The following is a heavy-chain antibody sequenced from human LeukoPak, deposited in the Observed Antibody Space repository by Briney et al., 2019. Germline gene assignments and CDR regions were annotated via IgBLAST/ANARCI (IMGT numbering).Heavy chain of an antibody. D-gene: IGHD3-22*01. CDR1: GITLSNYG. CDR2: ISGSGGGT. Sequence: GGSLSLSCAVSGITLSNYGMGWVRQAPGRGLEWVAGISGSGGGTNYADSVKGRFTISRDSPKNTLYLQMSRLRAEDTAVYFCAKRGVVIRVILVGFHKEAYYFDSWGQGALVTVSS. J-gene: IGHJ4*02. V-gene: IGHV3-23*01. CDR3: AKRGVVIRVILVGFHKEAYYFDS.